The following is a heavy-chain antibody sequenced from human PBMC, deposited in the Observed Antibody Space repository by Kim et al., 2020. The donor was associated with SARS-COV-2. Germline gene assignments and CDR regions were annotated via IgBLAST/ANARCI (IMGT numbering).Heavy chain of an antibody. J-gene: IGHJ3*02. Sequence: KFQGRVTITADESTSTAYMELSSLRSEDTAVYYCARGQVEMATIDDAFDIWGQGTMVTVSS. D-gene: IGHD5-12*01. V-gene: IGHV1-69*01. CDR3: ARGQVEMATIDDAFDI.